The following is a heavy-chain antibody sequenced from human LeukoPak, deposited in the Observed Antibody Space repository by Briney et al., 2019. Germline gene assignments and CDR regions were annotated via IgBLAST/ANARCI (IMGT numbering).Heavy chain of an antibody. CDR1: GGSTSSSSYY. CDR2: IYYSGST. D-gene: IGHD3-22*01. J-gene: IGHJ5*02. CDR3: ARTEIDYDSSGYYDNWFDP. Sequence: HPETLSLTCTVSGGSTSSSSYYWGWIRQPPGKGLEWIGSIYYSGSTYYNPSLKSRVTISVDTSKNQFSLKLSSVTAADTAVYYCARTEIDYDSSGYYDNWFDPWGQGALVTVSS. V-gene: IGHV4-39*01.